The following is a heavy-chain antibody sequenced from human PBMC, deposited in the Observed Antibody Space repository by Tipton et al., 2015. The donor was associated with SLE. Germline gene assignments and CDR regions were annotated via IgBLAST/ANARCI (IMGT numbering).Heavy chain of an antibody. CDR2: ISYNGDA. D-gene: IGHD3-16*01. J-gene: IGHJ3*02. Sequence: LRLSCTVSAGSLNSGGYFWNWIRQSPGTGLQWLGSISYNGDATYHPSLRGRLSLSIDTSENHFSLRLNSLSAADTALYFCARDPGERTFYIWGQGAMVTVSA. CDR1: AGSLNSGGYF. V-gene: IGHV4-31*03. CDR3: ARDPGERTFYI.